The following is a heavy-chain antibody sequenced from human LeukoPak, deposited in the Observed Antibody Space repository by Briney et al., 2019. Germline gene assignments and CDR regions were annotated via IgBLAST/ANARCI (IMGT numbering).Heavy chain of an antibody. CDR3: ARSAVGGSGNYWYFDL. Sequence: SETLSLTCTVSGGSISSYYWSWIRQPPGKGLEWIGYIYYSGSTNYNPSLKSRVTISVDTSKNQFSLKLSSVTAADTAVYYCARSAVGGSGNYWYFDLWGRGTLVTVSS. V-gene: IGHV4-59*12. D-gene: IGHD6-25*01. CDR1: GGSISSYY. J-gene: IGHJ2*01. CDR2: IYYSGST.